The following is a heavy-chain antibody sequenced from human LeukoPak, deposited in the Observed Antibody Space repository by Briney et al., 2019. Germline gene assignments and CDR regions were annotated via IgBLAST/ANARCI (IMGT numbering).Heavy chain of an antibody. Sequence: SETLSLTCTVSGGSTSSSSYYWGWIRQPPGKGLEWLGSIYYSGSTYYNPSLKSRVTISVDTSKNQFCLKLSSVTAADTAVYYCASRKDSSGWYRGADAFDIWGQGTMVTVSS. CDR3: ASRKDSSGWYRGADAFDI. V-gene: IGHV4-39*01. CDR2: IYYSGST. CDR1: GGSTSSSSYY. J-gene: IGHJ3*02. D-gene: IGHD6-19*01.